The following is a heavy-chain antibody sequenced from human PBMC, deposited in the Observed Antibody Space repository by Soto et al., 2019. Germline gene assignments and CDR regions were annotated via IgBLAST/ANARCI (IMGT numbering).Heavy chain of an antibody. CDR1: GFTFSSYW. V-gene: IGHV3-74*01. CDR3: ARGASGHSYRDY. J-gene: IGHJ4*02. CDR2: INTAGSTT. D-gene: IGHD3-10*01. Sequence: EVQLVESGGNLVQPGGSLRLSCAAAGFTFSSYWIHWVRQPPGKGLLWVSRINTAGSTTNFADSVKGRFTISRDNAKNTRYLQSNSLRAEDTAVYYCARGASGHSYRDYCGQGALVTISP.